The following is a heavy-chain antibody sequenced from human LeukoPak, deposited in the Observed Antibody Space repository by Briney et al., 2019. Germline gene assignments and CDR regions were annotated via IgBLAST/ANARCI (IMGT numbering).Heavy chain of an antibody. CDR2: ISGSGGTT. V-gene: IGHV3-23*01. D-gene: IGHD6-19*01. Sequence: GGSLRLSCAASGFTFSSYAMSWVRQAPGKGLEWVAVISGSGGTTYYADSVKGRFTISRDNSKSTLYLQMNSLRAEDTAIYYCAKDRYSSLNEIDYWGQGTLVTVSS. CDR3: AKDRYSSLNEIDY. J-gene: IGHJ4*02. CDR1: GFTFSSYA.